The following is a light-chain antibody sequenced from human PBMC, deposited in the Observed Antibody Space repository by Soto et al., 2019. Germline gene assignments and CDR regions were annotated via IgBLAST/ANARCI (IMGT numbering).Light chain of an antibody. CDR1: QSISSW. Sequence: DIQMTQSPSTLSASVGDRVTITCRASQSISSWLAWYQQKPGKAPKLLIYKASSLESGVPSRFSGSGSGTKFTLTFSSLQPNDFATYYCQQYNSYSPYTFGQGTKLEIK. J-gene: IGKJ2*01. V-gene: IGKV1-5*03. CDR2: KAS. CDR3: QQYNSYSPYT.